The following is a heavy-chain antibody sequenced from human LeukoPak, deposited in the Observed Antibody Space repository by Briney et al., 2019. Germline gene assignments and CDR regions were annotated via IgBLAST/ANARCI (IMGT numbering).Heavy chain of an antibody. D-gene: IGHD2-21*02. J-gene: IGHJ4*02. CDR3: ARVGIECGDCLDY. V-gene: IGHV3-21*04. Sequence: GGSLRLSCAASGFTFSSYGMTWVRQAPGKGLEWVSSISNSGGGTYYADSVKGRFTISRDNAKNSLYLQMNSLRAEDTAVYYCARVGIECGDCLDYWGQGTLVTVSS. CDR2: ISNSGGGT. CDR1: GFTFSSYG.